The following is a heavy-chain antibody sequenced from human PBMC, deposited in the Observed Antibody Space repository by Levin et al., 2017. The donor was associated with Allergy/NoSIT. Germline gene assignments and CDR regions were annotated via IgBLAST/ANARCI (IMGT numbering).Heavy chain of an antibody. Sequence: KSSETLSLTCAVYGGSFSGYYWSWIRQPPGKGLEWIGEINHSGSTNYNPSLKSRVTISVDTSKNQFSLKLSSVTAADTAVYYCAGSIGSGSYDAFDIWGQGTMVTVSS. J-gene: IGHJ3*02. CDR3: AGSIGSGSYDAFDI. CDR1: GGSFSGYY. V-gene: IGHV4-34*01. D-gene: IGHD3-10*01. CDR2: INHSGST.